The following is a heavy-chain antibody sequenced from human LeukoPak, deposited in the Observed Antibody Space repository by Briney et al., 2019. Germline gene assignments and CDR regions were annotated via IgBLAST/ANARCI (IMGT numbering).Heavy chain of an antibody. Sequence: GGSLRLSCAASGFTFSSYSMNWVRQAPGKGLEWVSSISSSSSYIYYADSVKGRFTISRDNAKNSLYLQMNSLRAEDTAVYYCARARPGIALAGGDYWGQGTLVTVSS. CDR1: GFTFSSYS. D-gene: IGHD6-19*01. CDR3: ARARPGIALAGGDY. J-gene: IGHJ4*02. CDR2: ISSSSSYI. V-gene: IGHV3-21*01.